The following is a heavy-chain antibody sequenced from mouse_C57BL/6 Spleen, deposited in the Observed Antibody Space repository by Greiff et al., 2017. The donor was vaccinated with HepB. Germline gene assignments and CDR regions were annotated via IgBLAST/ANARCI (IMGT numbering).Heavy chain of an antibody. D-gene: IGHD1-1*01. CDR2: IYPRSGNT. Sequence: QVQLQHSGAELARPGASVKLSCKASGYTFTSYGISWVKQRTGQGLEWIGEIYPRSGNTYYNEKFKGKATLTADKSSSTAYMELRSLTSEDSAVYFCAREEDIDGSSGYWGQGTTLTVSS. J-gene: IGHJ2*01. CDR3: AREEDIDGSSGY. V-gene: IGHV1-81*01. CDR1: GYTFTSYG.